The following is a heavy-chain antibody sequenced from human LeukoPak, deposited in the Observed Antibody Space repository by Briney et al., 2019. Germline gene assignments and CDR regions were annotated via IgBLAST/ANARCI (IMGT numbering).Heavy chain of an antibody. V-gene: IGHV3-23*01. CDR1: GFTFSSYA. J-gene: IGHJ4*02. CDR2: ISGSDGST. Sequence: GGSLRLSCAASGFTFSSYAMSWVRQAPGKGLEWVSGISGSDGSTNYADSVKGRLTISRDNSKSTLYLQLNSLRAEDTAVYYCAKARGLDYGDYVIFDYWGQGTLVTVSS. CDR3: AKARGLDYGDYVIFDY. D-gene: IGHD4-17*01.